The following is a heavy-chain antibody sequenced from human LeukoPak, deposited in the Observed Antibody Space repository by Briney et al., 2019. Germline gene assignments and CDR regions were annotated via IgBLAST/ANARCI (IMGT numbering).Heavy chain of an antibody. Sequence: ASVKVSCKASGYSFTDKYMHWVRQAPGQGLEWMGWINPNSGGTNYAQKFQGRVTMTTDTSVSTAYMEVRRLRLDDTAVYFCARQIDWKGDYWGQGTLVTVSS. V-gene: IGHV1-2*02. CDR3: ARQIDWKGDY. J-gene: IGHJ4*02. D-gene: IGHD3-9*01. CDR2: INPNSGGT. CDR1: GYSFTDKY.